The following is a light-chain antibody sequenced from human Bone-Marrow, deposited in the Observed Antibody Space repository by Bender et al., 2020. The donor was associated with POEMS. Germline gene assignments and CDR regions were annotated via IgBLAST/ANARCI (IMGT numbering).Light chain of an antibody. V-gene: IGLV4-69*01. J-gene: IGLJ3*02. Sequence: QLAVSQSPSASASLGASVKLTCTLSSDHSSYAIAWHQQQPGKGPRFLLEISSDGSHSRGDGIPDRFSGSTSGAERYLTISRLQSEDEADYFCQTWGTGIQVFGGGTKLTVL. CDR3: QTWGTGIQV. CDR1: SDHSSYA. CDR2: ISSDGSH.